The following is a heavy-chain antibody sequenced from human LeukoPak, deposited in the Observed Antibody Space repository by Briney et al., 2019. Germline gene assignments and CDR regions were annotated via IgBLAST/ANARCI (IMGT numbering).Heavy chain of an antibody. V-gene: IGHV4-34*01. CDR1: GGSFSGYY. CDR3: ATPHYDSSGYYNY. J-gene: IGHJ4*02. D-gene: IGHD3-22*01. Sequence: SETLSLTCAVYGGSFSGYYWSWIRQPPGKGLEWIGEINHSGSTNYNPSLKSLVAISVDTSKTQFSLKLSSVTAADTAVYYCATPHYDSSGYYNYWGQGTLVTVSS. CDR2: INHSGST.